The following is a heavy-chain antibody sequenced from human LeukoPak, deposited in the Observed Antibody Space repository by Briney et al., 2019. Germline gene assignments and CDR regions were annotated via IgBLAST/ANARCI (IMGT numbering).Heavy chain of an antibody. Sequence: PSETLSLTCTVSGGSISSYYWSWIRQPPGKGLEWIGYIYYSGSTNYNPSLKSRVTISVDTSKNQFSLKLSSVTAADTAVYYCARAANYYDSSGYYIYWGQGTLVTVSS. CDR1: GGSISSYY. CDR3: ARAANYYDSSGYYIY. D-gene: IGHD3-22*01. J-gene: IGHJ4*02. CDR2: IYYSGST. V-gene: IGHV4-59*12.